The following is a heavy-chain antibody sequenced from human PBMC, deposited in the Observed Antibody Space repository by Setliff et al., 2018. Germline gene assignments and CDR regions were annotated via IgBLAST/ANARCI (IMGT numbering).Heavy chain of an antibody. Sequence: ASVKVSCKASGGTFSNYCISWVRQAPGQGLEWMGGIMPKFGTPNRSQKFQGRVTITADESTSTAYMELRGLTSEDTAVYYCASHFLTVMKYYYYMDVWGKGTTVTVSS. V-gene: IGHV1-69*13. J-gene: IGHJ6*03. D-gene: IGHD5-18*01. CDR2: IMPKFGTP. CDR1: GGTFSNYC. CDR3: ASHFLTVMKYYYYMDV.